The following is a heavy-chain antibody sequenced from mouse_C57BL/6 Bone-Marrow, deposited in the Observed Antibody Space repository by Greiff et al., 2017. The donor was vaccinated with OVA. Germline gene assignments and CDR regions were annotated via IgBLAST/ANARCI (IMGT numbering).Heavy chain of an antibody. D-gene: IGHD1-1*01. CDR1: GYTFTSYD. CDR2: IYPRDGST. CDR3: AVITTVVAPYFDY. V-gene: IGHV1-85*01. J-gene: IGHJ2*01. Sequence: VKLMESGPELVKPGASVKLSCKASGYTFTSYDINWVKQRPGRGLEWIGWIYPRDGSTKYNEKFKGKATLTVDTSSSTAYMELHSLTSEDSAVYFCAVITTVVAPYFDYWGQGTTLTVSS.